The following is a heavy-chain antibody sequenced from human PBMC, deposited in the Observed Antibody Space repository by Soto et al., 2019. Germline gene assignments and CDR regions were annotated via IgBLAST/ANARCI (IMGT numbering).Heavy chain of an antibody. CDR2: IGGRGNSA. CDR1: GFIFTNYA. J-gene: IGHJ3*01. CDR3: VREGRGSFDF. V-gene: IGHV3-23*01. Sequence: GGSLRLSCAASGFIFTNYAMNWVRQAPGKGLEWVSVIGGRGNSAYYADSVQGRFTISRDNSKNTLSLQMSSLTADVTAIYYCVREGRGSFDFWGRGTMVTVSS. D-gene: IGHD5-12*01.